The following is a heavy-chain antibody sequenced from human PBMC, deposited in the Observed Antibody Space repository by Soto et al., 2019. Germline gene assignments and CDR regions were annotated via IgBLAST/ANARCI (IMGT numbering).Heavy chain of an antibody. D-gene: IGHD3-22*01. CDR2: IKSKTDGETT. Sequence: EGSLTLSCAASGFTFKNCLMNWVRQAPGKGLEWVGHIKSKTDGETTDYAAPVKGRFIISRDDSKNTLYLQMNSLKIEDTAVYYCTTDPNRISMIVVAVKWGQGTLVTVSS. CDR3: TTDPNRISMIVVAVK. V-gene: IGHV3-15*01. J-gene: IGHJ4*02. CDR1: GFTFKNCL.